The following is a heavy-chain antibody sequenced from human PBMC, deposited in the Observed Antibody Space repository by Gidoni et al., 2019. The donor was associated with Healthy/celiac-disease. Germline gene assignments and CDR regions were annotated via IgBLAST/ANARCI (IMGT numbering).Heavy chain of an antibody. CDR2: ISGSGGST. D-gene: IGHD6-25*01. J-gene: IGHJ3*02. V-gene: IGHV3-23*01. CDR1: GFTFSSYA. Sequence: EVQLLESGGGLVQPGGSLRLSCAASGFTFSSYAMSWVRQAPGKGLEGVSAISGSGGSTYYADSVKGRFTISRDNSKNTLYLQMNSLRAEDTAVYYCAKSSYYLRIAAGAFDIWGQGTMVTVSS. CDR3: AKSSYYLRIAAGAFDI.